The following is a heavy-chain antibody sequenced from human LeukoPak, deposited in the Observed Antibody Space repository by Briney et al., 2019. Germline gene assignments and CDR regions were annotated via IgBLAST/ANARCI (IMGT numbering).Heavy chain of an antibody. D-gene: IGHD1-1*01. V-gene: IGHV3-30*04. CDR1: GFTFSSYA. CDR2: ISYDGSNK. J-gene: IGHJ3*02. CDR3: ARGLESGFDI. Sequence: GGSLRLSCAASGFTFSSYAMHWVRQAPGKGLEWVAVISYDGSNKYYADSVKGRFTISRDNSKNTLYLQMNSLRAEDTAVYYWARGLESGFDIWGQGKMVNGSS.